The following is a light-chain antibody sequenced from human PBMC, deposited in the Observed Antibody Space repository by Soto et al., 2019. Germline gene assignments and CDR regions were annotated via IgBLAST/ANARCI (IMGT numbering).Light chain of an antibody. J-gene: IGKJ1*01. CDR3: QQSYSNPPT. V-gene: IGKV1-39*01. CDR1: QSISSY. Sequence: HMTQSPSSLSASVGYRFTITCRASQSISSYLNWYQQKPGKAPKLLIYAASSLQSGVPSRFSGSGSGTDFTLTISSLQPEDFETYYCQQSYSNPPTFGQGTKVDIK. CDR2: AAS.